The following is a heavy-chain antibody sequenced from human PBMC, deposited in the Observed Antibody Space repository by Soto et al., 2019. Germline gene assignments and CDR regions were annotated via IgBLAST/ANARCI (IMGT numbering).Heavy chain of an antibody. CDR2: IYYSGST. V-gene: IGHV4-39*01. D-gene: IGHD2-15*01. Sequence: TSETLSLTCTVSGGSISSSSYYWGWIRQPPGKGLEWIGSIYYSGSTYYNPSLKSRVTISVDTSKNQFSLKLSSVTAADTAVYYCARTTLYCSGGSCVDYWGQGTLVTVSS. CDR1: GGSISSSSYY. CDR3: ARTTLYCSGGSCVDY. J-gene: IGHJ4*02.